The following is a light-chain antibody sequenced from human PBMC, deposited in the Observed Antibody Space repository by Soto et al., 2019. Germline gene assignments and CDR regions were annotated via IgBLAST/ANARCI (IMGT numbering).Light chain of an antibody. V-gene: IGKV3-20*01. Sequence: EIVLTQSPGTLSLSPGERATLSCRASQSVDSKYLAWYQQKPGQAPRILIFAASSRATGIPDRFSGSGSGTDFTLTISRLEPGDLAVYYCQQYGYSSWTFGQGTKVEIK. J-gene: IGKJ1*01. CDR1: QSVDSKY. CDR2: AAS. CDR3: QQYGYSSWT.